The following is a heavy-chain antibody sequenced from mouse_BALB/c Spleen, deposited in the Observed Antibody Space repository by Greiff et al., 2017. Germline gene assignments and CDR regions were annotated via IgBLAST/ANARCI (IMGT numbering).Heavy chain of an antibody. CDR3: ARGTITGNFDY. Sequence: EVMLVESGGGLVKPGGSLKLSCAASGFTFSSYAMSWVRQTPEKRLEWVASISSGGSTYYPDSVKGRFTISRDNARNILYLQMSSLRSEDTAMYYCARGTITGNFDYWGQGTTLTVSS. J-gene: IGHJ2*01. CDR1: GFTFSSYA. V-gene: IGHV5-6-5*01. CDR2: ISSGGST. D-gene: IGHD2-4*01.